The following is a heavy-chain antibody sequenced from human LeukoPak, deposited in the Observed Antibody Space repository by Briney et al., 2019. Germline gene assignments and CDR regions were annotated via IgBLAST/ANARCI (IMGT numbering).Heavy chain of an antibody. D-gene: IGHD3-16*01. CDR2: INPNSGAT. J-gene: IGHJ4*01. V-gene: IGHV1-2*02. Sequence: ASVKVSCKASGYTLTDYYLHWVRQAPGQALKWMGWINPNSGATHYAQSFQARVTMTRDTSIASSYMELTGLESDDTAVYYCARGRRILGGPENAGDFFDFWGQGSLVTVSS. CDR3: ARGRRILGGPENAGDFFDF. CDR1: GYTLTDYY.